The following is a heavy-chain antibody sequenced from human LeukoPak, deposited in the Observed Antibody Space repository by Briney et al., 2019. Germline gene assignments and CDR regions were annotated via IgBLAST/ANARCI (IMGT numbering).Heavy chain of an antibody. V-gene: IGHV4-59*01. CDR3: ARASFNGYGIDGFDY. CDR1: GGSISSYF. Sequence: PSETLSLTCTVSGGSISSYFWNWIRQPPGKGLEWIGYMYDSGSTKYNPSLKSRVSISVDTSKNQLSLRLKSVNAADTAVYYCARASFNGYGIDGFDYWGQGTLVTVSS. D-gene: IGHD5-18*01. J-gene: IGHJ4*02. CDR2: MYDSGST.